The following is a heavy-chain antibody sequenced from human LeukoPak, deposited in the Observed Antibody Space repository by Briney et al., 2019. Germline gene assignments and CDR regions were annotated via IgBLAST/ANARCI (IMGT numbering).Heavy chain of an antibody. CDR1: GYTFTGYY. V-gene: IGHV1-2*02. Sequence: GASVKVSCKASGYTFTGYYMHWVRQAPGQGLEWMGWINPNSGGTNYAQKFQGRVTMTRDMSTSTVYMELSSLRSEDTAVYYCARVMSSGSLDAFDIWGQGTMVTVSS. CDR3: ARVMSSGSLDAFDI. D-gene: IGHD3-22*01. CDR2: INPNSGGT. J-gene: IGHJ3*02.